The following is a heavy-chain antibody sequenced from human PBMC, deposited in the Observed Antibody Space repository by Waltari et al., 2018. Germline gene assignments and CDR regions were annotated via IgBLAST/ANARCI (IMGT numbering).Heavy chain of an antibody. V-gene: IGHV4-34*01. CDR2: INHSGST. Sequence: VQLQQWGAGLLKPSETLSPTCAVNGWSFMVYSWRCFRQPPGKGLEWIGEINHSGSTNYNPSLKSRVTISVDTSKNQFPLKLSSVTAADTAVYYCAREMWLRFPLYYYYMDVWGKGTTVTVSS. J-gene: IGHJ6*03. CDR1: GWSFMVYS. CDR3: AREMWLRFPLYYYYMDV. D-gene: IGHD5-12*01.